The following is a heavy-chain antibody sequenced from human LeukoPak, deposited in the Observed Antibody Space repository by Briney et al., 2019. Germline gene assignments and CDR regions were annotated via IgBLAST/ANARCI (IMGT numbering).Heavy chain of an antibody. CDR3: SRGAYCSTTSCHYFDY. D-gene: IGHD2-2*01. CDR2: IYYSGST. CDR1: GGTISSYY. V-gene: IGHV4-59*01. Sequence: SETLSLTCTVSGGTISSYYWSWIRQPPGKGLEWIGYIYYSGSTNYNPSLKSRVTISLDTSKNQFSLKLSSVTAADTAVYYCSRGAYCSTTSCHYFDYWGQGTLVTVSS. J-gene: IGHJ4*02.